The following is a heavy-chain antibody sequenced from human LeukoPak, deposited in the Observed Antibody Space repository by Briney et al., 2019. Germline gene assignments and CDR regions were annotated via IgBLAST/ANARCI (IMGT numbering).Heavy chain of an antibody. CDR3: ARDLGVAAAKKYNWFDP. D-gene: IGHD6-13*01. CDR1: GYTFTGYY. CDR2: INPNSGGT. J-gene: IGHJ5*02. V-gene: IGHV1-2*02. Sequence: GASVKVSCKASGYTFTGYYMHWVRQAPGQGLEWMGWINPNSGGTNYAQKFQGRVTMTRDTSISTAYMELSRLRSDDTAVYYCARDLGVAAAKKYNWFDPWGQGTLVTVSS.